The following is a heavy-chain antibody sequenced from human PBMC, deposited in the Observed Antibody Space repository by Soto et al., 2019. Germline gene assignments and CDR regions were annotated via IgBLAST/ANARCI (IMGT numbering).Heavy chain of an antibody. Sequence: QITLKESGPPLVKPTQTLTLTCTFCGFSLSTSGVAVGWIRQPPGKALEWLAVIYWDDYKHYSPSLKSRLTITKDTSKNQVVLTMTNMDPVDTATYYCAHKGYGDYPLDYWGQGTLLTVSS. CDR2: IYWDDYK. D-gene: IGHD4-17*01. V-gene: IGHV2-5*02. J-gene: IGHJ4*02. CDR3: AHKGYGDYPLDY. CDR1: GFSLSTSGVA.